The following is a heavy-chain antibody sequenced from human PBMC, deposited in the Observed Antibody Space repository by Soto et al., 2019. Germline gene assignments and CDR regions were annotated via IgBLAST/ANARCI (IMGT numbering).Heavy chain of an antibody. CDR1: GGSVSSGSYY. J-gene: IGHJ6*02. V-gene: IGHV4-61*01. Sequence: SETLSLTCTVSGGSVSSGSYYWSWIRQPPGKGLEWIGYIYYSGSTNYNPSLKSRVTISVDTSKNQFSLKLSSVTAADTAVYSCARLGPGYCSGGSCYSSYGMDVWGQGTTVTVSS. CDR2: IYYSGST. D-gene: IGHD2-15*01. CDR3: ARLGPGYCSGGSCYSSYGMDV.